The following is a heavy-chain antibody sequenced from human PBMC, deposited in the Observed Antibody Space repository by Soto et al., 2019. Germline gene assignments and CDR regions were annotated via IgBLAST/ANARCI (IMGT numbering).Heavy chain of an antibody. CDR2: INHSGST. Sequence: ASETLSLTCTVAGGSISSSSDYWGWIRQPPGTGLEWIGEINHSGSTNYNPSLKSRVTISVDTSKNQFSLKLTSVTAADTAVYYCAADIRADGDSYFDYWGQGTLVIVSS. V-gene: IGHV4-39*07. J-gene: IGHJ4*02. CDR3: AADIRADGDSYFDY. CDR1: GGSISSSSDY. D-gene: IGHD4-17*01.